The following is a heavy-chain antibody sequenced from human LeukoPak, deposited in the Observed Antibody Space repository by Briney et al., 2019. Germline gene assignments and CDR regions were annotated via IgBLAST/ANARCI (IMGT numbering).Heavy chain of an antibody. V-gene: IGHV3-23*01. Sequence: GGSLRLSCAASGFTFTNYAMSWVRQAPGKGLEWVSGLSGSGNDTYYADSVKGRFTISRDNSKNTLWLQMRTLGAEDTAVYYCAKDARSPVRGFDYWGQGTLVTVSS. CDR1: GFTFTNYA. CDR2: LSGSGNDT. J-gene: IGHJ4*02. CDR3: AKDARSPVRGFDY. D-gene: IGHD3-10*01.